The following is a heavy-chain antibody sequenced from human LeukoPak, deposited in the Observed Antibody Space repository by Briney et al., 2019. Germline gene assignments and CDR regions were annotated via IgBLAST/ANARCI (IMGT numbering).Heavy chain of an antibody. CDR2: IIPIFGTA. J-gene: IGHJ4*02. Sequence: SVKVSCKASGGTFTSYAISWVRQAPGQGLEWMGGIIPIFGTANYAQKFQGRVTITADESTSTAYMELSSLRSEDTAVYYCARAQGIAAAAYFDYWGQGTLVTVSS. CDR3: ARAQGIAAAAYFDY. V-gene: IGHV1-69*01. CDR1: GGTFTSYA. D-gene: IGHD6-13*01.